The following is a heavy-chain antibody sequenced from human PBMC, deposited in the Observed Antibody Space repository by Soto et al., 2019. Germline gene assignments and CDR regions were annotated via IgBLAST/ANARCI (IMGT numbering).Heavy chain of an antibody. J-gene: IGHJ4*02. CDR2: INSDGSNT. Sequence: EVQLVESGGGLVQPGGSLRLSCAASGFTFSSYWMHWVRQAPGKGLVWVSRINSDGSNTGYADSVKGRFTISRDNAKNTLDLQMNGLRAEDTAVYYCTRQFDYWGQGTLVTVSS. V-gene: IGHV3-74*01. CDR1: GFTFSSYW. CDR3: TRQFDY.